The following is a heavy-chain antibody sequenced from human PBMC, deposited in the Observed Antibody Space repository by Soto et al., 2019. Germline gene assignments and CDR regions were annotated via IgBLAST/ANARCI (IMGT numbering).Heavy chain of an antibody. J-gene: IGHJ5*02. V-gene: IGHV3-21*01. CDR2: ISSSSSYI. Sequence: EVQLVESGGGLVKPGGSLRLSCAASGFTFSNYSMNWVRQAPGKGLEWVSSISSSSSYIYYADSVKGRFTISRDNAKNSLYLQMNSLRAEDTAVYYCAGSGYCSSTSCYAGIRFDPWGQGTLVTVSS. CDR1: GFTFSNYS. D-gene: IGHD2-2*03. CDR3: AGSGYCSSTSCYAGIRFDP.